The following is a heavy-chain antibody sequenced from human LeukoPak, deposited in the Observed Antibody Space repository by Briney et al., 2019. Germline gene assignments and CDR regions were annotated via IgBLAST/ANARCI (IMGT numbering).Heavy chain of an antibody. V-gene: IGHV3-23*01. CDR2: ISGDGTRT. D-gene: IGHD3-16*01. Sequence: GGSLRLSCAASGFSFSSYAMTWARQAPVKGLEWVSAISGDGTRTYYADSVKSRFTISRDNSKTTLYLEMSSLRVEDTAIYYCAKWPEGAMDYFDYWGQGTLVTVSS. CDR3: AKWPEGAMDYFDY. CDR1: GFSFSSYA. J-gene: IGHJ4*02.